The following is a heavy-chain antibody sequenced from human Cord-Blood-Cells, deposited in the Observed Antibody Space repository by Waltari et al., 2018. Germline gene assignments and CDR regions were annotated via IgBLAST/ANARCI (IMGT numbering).Heavy chain of an antibody. Sequence: EVQLVESGGGLVKPGGSLRLPCAALGFTFSNTWVRGVRQAPGKGLEWVGRIKSKTDGGTTDYAAPVKGRFTISRDDSKNTLYLQMNSLKTEDTAVYYCTTRIAAADDVGYWGQGTLVTVSS. J-gene: IGHJ4*02. V-gene: IGHV3-15*01. D-gene: IGHD6-13*01. CDR1: GFTFSNTW. CDR2: IKSKTDGGTT. CDR3: TTRIAAADDVGY.